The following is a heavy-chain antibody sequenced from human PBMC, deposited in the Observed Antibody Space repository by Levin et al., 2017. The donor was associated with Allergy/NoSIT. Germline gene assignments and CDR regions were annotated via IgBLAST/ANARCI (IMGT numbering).Heavy chain of an antibody. CDR3: ASKLSSRSAFDF. CDR1: GGSISSADYY. J-gene: IGHJ3*01. CDR2: IYHTGNT. Sequence: PSETLSLTCTVSGGSISSADYYWTWIRQSPGEGLEWIGYIYHTGNTYYNPSLKSRLTMSIDTSQNQFSLQLNSVTVADTAVYYCASKLSSRSAFDFWGPGTLVTVSS. D-gene: IGHD2-15*01. V-gene: IGHV4-30-4*01.